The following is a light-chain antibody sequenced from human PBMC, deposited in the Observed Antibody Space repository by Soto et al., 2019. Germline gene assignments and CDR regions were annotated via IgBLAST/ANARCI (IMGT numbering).Light chain of an antibody. CDR3: SSYTSRSSDV. CDR1: SSDVGGYKY. Sequence: QSVLTQPASVSGSPGQSITISCTGTSSDVGGYKYVSWYQQHPGKAPKLMIYEISNRPSGVSNRFSGSKSGNTASLTISGLQAEDEAEYYCSSYTSRSSDVFGTGTKLTVL. CDR2: EIS. J-gene: IGLJ1*01. V-gene: IGLV2-14*01.